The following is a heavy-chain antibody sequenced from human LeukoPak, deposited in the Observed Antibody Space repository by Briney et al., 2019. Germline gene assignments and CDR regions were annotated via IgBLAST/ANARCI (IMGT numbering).Heavy chain of an antibody. CDR3: ARDGYYDTSGYYFKDDY. CDR1: GFTFSSYE. J-gene: IGHJ4*02. D-gene: IGHD3-22*01. V-gene: IGHV3-48*03. CDR2: ISNTGSAM. Sequence: GRSLRLSCAASGFTFSSYEMSWVRQAPGKRLEWISYISNTGSAMYYADSVKGRFTISRDNAKNSLSLQMNSLRAEDTAVYSCARDGYYDTSGYYFKDDYWGQGTLVTVSS.